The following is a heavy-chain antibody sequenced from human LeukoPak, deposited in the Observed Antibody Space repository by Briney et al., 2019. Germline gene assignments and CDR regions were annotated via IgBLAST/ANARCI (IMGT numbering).Heavy chain of an antibody. J-gene: IGHJ1*01. CDR2: IKSDGST. D-gene: IGHD3-22*01. CDR3: ARAPYESGGYYPEYFRH. Sequence: PGGSLRLSCAASGFTFSSYCMHWVRQAPGKGLVWVSRIKSDGSTNYADSVKGRFTISRDNAKNTVSLQMNSLSAEDTGVYFCARAPYESGGYYPEYFRHWGQGTRVTVSS. CDR1: GFTFSSYC. V-gene: IGHV3-74*01.